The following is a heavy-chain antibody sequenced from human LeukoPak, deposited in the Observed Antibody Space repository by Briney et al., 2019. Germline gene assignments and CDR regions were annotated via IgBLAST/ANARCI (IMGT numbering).Heavy chain of an antibody. CDR3: ARGGSIDY. V-gene: IGHV3-11*04. Sequence: GGSLRLSCAASGFTFSNYWMSWVRQAPGKGLEWVSAISGSGGSTYYADSVKGRLTISRDNAKNSLYLQMNSLRADDTAVYYCARGGSIDYWGQGTLVTVSS. J-gene: IGHJ4*02. D-gene: IGHD3-16*01. CDR1: GFTFSNYW. CDR2: ISGSGGST.